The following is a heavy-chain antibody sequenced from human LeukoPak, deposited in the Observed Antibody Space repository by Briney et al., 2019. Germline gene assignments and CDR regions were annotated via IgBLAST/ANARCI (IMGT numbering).Heavy chain of an antibody. J-gene: IGHJ4*02. CDR1: GGSFSGYY. V-gene: IGHV4-34*01. D-gene: IGHD5-18*01. CDR3: ARAGYSYVYIY. Sequence: PSETLSLTCAVYGGSFSGYYWSWIRQTPGEGLEWIGGINHSGGTNYNPYPKSGVTISVDTSKSQFSLKLSSVTAADRAVYYCARAGYSYVYIYWGQGTLVTVSS. CDR2: INHSGGT.